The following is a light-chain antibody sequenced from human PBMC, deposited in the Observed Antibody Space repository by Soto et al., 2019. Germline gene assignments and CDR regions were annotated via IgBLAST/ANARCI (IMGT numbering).Light chain of an antibody. CDR3: QQYHTYST. Sequence: DIQMTQSPSTLSASVGDRVTITCRASQSIDRWLAWYQLKPGRAPKVLIQQVSNLQSGVPSRFRGSGSGTDFPLPISRLQPDFFATYYCQQYHTYSTFGQGPKLEIK. CDR2: QVS. CDR1: QSIDRW. V-gene: IGKV1-5*03. J-gene: IGKJ2*01.